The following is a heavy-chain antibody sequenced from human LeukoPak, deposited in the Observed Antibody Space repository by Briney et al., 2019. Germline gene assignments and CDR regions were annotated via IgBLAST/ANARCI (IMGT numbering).Heavy chain of an antibody. V-gene: IGHV4-34*01. CDR2: INHSGST. CDR3: ARHRCSGGSCYPMNWFDP. J-gene: IGHJ5*02. Sequence: PSETLSLTCAVYGGSFSGYYWSWIRQPPGKGLEWIGEINHSGSTNCNPSLKSRVTISVDTSKNQFSLKLSSVTAADTAVYYCARHRCSGGSCYPMNWFDPWGQGTLVTVSS. D-gene: IGHD2-15*01. CDR1: GGSFSGYY.